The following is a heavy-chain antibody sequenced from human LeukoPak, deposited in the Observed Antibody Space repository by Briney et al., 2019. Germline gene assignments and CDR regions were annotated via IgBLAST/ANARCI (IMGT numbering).Heavy chain of an antibody. V-gene: IGHV5-51*01. CDR1: GYSFTSYW. Sequence: GESLKISCKGSGYSFTSYWIGWVRQMPGKGLEWMGIIYPGDSDTRYSPSFQGQVTISADKSISTAYLQWSSLKASDTAMYYCARPQEDSSGYYYFDYWGQGTLVTVS. J-gene: IGHJ4*02. D-gene: IGHD3-22*01. CDR3: ARPQEDSSGYYYFDY. CDR2: IYPGDSDT.